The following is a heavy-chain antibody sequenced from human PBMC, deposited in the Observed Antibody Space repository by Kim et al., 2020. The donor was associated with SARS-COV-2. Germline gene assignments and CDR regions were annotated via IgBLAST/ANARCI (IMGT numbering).Heavy chain of an antibody. J-gene: IGHJ4*02. D-gene: IGHD3-10*01. CDR2: INHSGST. V-gene: IGHV4-34*01. Sequence: SETLSLTCAVYGGSFSGYYWSWIRQPPGKGLEWIGEINHSGSTNYNPSLKSRVTISVDTSKNQFSLKLSSVTAADTAVYYCARGDYYGSGSYYSTYYFDYWGQGTLVTVSS. CDR1: GGSFSGYY. CDR3: ARGDYYGSGSYYSTYYFDY.